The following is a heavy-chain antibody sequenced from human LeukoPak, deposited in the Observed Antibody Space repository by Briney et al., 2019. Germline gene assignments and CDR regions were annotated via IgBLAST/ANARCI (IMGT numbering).Heavy chain of an antibody. J-gene: IGHJ5*02. D-gene: IGHD3-10*01. CDR1: GVSISSSSYY. Sequence: PSETLSLTCTVSGVSISSSSYYWGWIRPPPGKGLEWIGSIYYSGSTYYTPSLKRPVTISVDTSKNQFSLKRSSLTAADTAIYSCARDKVRGWESNWFDPWGQGTLVTVSS. V-gene: IGHV4-39*07. CDR2: IYYSGST. CDR3: ARDKVRGWESNWFDP.